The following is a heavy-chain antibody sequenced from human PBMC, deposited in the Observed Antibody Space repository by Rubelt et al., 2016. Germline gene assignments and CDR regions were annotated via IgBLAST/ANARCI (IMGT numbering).Heavy chain of an antibody. V-gene: IGHV2-5*01. J-gene: IGHJ3*01. Sequence: QITLKESGPTLVTPTQTLTLTCTFSGFSLSTTSVGVGWIRQPPGKALECLALIYWNDENRYSTFLKSRLTITKDSAKNQLVLTMTKMDPVDTAIYFCVHRGGRQYSAYGDSLDFWGHGIMVAVSS. CDR2: IYWNDEN. CDR1: GFSLSTTSVG. D-gene: IGHD5-12*01. CDR3: VHRGGRQYSAYGDSLDF.